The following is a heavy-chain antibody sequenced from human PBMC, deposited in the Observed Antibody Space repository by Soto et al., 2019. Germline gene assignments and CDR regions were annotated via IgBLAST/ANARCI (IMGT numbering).Heavy chain of an antibody. V-gene: IGHV4-38-2*01. D-gene: IGHD6-25*01. Sequence: SETLSLTCAVLGCTFRGYFRGWIRQPPGKGLEGIGSIYYSGSTYYNPSLKSRVTISVDTSKNQFSLTLGPVTAADTAVYYFGSLWYSGAADDYYYGMDVWGQGTTVTVSS. CDR2: IYYSGST. J-gene: IGHJ6*02. CDR3: GSLWYSGAADDYYYGMDV. CDR1: GCTFRGYF.